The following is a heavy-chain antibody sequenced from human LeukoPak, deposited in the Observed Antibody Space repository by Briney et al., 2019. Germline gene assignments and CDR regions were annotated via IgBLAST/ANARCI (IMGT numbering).Heavy chain of an antibody. CDR1: GGSFSGYY. J-gene: IGHJ6*03. D-gene: IGHD3-10*01. Sequence: PSETLSLTCAVYGGSFSGYYWSWIRQPPGKGLGWIGEINHSGSTNYNPSLKSRVTISVDTSKNQFSLKLSSVTAADTAVYYCAVGRLWFGETRDYYYYMDVWGKGTTVTVSS. CDR3: AVGRLWFGETRDYYYYMDV. V-gene: IGHV4-34*01. CDR2: INHSGST.